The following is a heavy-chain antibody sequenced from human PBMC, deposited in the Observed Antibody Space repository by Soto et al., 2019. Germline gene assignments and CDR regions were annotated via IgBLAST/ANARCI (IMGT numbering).Heavy chain of an antibody. J-gene: IGHJ4*02. CDR2: IRSKANSYAT. Sequence: EVQLVESGGGLVQPGGSLKLSCAASGFTFSGSAMHWVRQPSGKGLEWVGRIRSKANSYATAYAASVKGRFTISRDDSKNTAYLQMTSLKAEDTAVYYCTSCNSKHCRYWGQGTLVTVSS. CDR1: GFTFSGSA. D-gene: IGHD2-15*01. CDR3: TSCNSKHCRY. V-gene: IGHV3-73*02.